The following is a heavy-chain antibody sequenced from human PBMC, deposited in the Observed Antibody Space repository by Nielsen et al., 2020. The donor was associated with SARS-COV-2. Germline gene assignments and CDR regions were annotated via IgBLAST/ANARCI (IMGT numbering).Heavy chain of an antibody. Sequence: GESLKISCAASGFTFSSYSMNWVRQAPGKGLEWVSYISSSSSTIYYADSVKGRFTISRENAKNSLYLQMNSLRAGDTAVYYCARDRGSWGMDVWGQGTTVTVSS. CDR3: ARDRGSWGMDV. J-gene: IGHJ6*02. D-gene: IGHD3-10*01. V-gene: IGHV3-48*01. CDR2: ISSSSSTI. CDR1: GFTFSSYS.